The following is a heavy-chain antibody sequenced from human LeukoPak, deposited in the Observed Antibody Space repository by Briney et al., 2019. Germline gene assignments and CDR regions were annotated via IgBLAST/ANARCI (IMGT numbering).Heavy chain of an antibody. D-gene: IGHD3-22*01. CDR1: GVTVSSNY. Sequence: GGSLRLSCAASGVTVSSNYMSWVRQAPGKGLEWVSVIYSGGSTYYADSVKGRFTISRDNAKNTLYLQMNSLRAEDTAVYYCARISSENAFDIWGQGTMVTVSS. J-gene: IGHJ3*02. CDR2: IYSGGST. CDR3: ARISSENAFDI. V-gene: IGHV3-53*01.